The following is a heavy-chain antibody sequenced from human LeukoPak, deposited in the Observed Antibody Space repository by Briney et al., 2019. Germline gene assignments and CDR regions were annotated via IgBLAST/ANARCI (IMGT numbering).Heavy chain of an antibody. D-gene: IGHD5-18*01. CDR1: GFTFSSHS. CDR3: ARDQGYSYGHSFDY. V-gene: IGHV3-30*04. Sequence: PGRSLRLSCAASGFTFSSHSMHWVRQAPGKGLEWVALISYDGSNKYYADSVKGRFTISRDNSKNTLYLQMNSQRPEDTAVYYCARDQGYSYGHSFDYWGQGTLVTVSS. J-gene: IGHJ4*02. CDR2: ISYDGSNK.